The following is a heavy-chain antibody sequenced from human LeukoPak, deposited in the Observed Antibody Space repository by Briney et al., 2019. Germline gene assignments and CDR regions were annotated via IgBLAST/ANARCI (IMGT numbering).Heavy chain of an antibody. CDR2: INPNSGGT. D-gene: IGHD1-26*01. V-gene: IGHV1-2*02. CDR1: GGTFSSYA. Sequence: ASVKVSCKASGGTFSSYAISWVRQAPGQGLEWMGWINPNSGGTNYAQKFQGRVTMTRDTSISTAYMELSRLRSDDTAVYYCARGEDSGSYRSIDYWGQGTLVTVSS. J-gene: IGHJ4*02. CDR3: ARGEDSGSYRSIDY.